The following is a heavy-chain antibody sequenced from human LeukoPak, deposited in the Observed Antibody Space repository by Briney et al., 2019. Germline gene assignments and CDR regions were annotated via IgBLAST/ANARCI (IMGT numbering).Heavy chain of an antibody. V-gene: IGHV4-59*01. J-gene: IGHJ4*02. Sequence: TSETLSLTCTVSGGSISSYYWSWIRQPPGKGLEWITYIHYSGSTTYNPSLKSRVTISVDTSKNQFSLKLSSVTAADTAVYYCARSTDGYKFDYWGQGTLVTVSS. CDR3: ARSTDGYKFDY. D-gene: IGHD5-24*01. CDR2: IHYSGST. CDR1: GGSISSYY.